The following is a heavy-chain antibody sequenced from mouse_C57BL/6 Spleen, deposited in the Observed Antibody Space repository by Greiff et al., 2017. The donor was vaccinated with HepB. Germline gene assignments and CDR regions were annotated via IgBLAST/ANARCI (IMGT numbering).Heavy chain of an antibody. CDR3: ARSLWDGWFAY. V-gene: IGHV1-80*01. D-gene: IGHD4-1*01. J-gene: IGHJ3*01. CDR1: GYAFSSYW. CDR2: IYPGDGDT. Sequence: QVQLKESGAELVKPGASVKISCKASGYAFSSYWMNWVKQRPGKGLEWIGQIYPGDGDTNYNGKFKGKATLTADKSSSTAYMQLSSLTSEDSAVYFCARSLWDGWFAYWGQGTLVTVSA.